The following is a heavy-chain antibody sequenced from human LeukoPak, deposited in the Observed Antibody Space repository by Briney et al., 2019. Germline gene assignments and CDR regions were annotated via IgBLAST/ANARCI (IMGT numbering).Heavy chain of an antibody. CDR2: IKQDGSEK. D-gene: IGHD6-6*01. J-gene: IGHJ6*03. Sequence: GESLRLSCAASGFTFSSYWMGWVRQAPGKGLEWVANIKQDGSEKYYVDSVKGRFAISRDNAKDSLYLQMNSLRAEDTAVYHCARVIAARQPRRTYYYMDVWGKGTTVTVSS. CDR3: ARVIAARQPRRTYYYMDV. V-gene: IGHV3-7*01. CDR1: GFTFSSYW.